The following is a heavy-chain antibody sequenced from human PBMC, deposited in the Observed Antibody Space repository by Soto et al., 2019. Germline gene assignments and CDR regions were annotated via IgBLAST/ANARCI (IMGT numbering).Heavy chain of an antibody. CDR1: GYNISSYD. V-gene: IGHV1-8*01. J-gene: IGHJ5*01. Sequence: ASVKVSCKASGYNISSYDIIWVRQAPGHGLEWMGWMNPNSGNTGYAQNFRGRVTMTQNTAIGTAYMELSSLRSDDTATYYCTRAYGAETFDFWGQGTRVTVSS. CDR2: MNPNSGNT. CDR3: TRAYGAETFDF. D-gene: IGHD3-10*01.